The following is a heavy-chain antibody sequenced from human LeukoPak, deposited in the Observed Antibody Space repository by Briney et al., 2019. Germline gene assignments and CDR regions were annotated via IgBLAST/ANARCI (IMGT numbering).Heavy chain of an antibody. J-gene: IGHJ6*03. CDR1: GFTFSDRY. CDR2: TRDKPNSYTT. Sequence: GGSLRLSCAASGFTFSDRYMDWVRQAPGKGLEWVGRTRDKPNSYTTEYAASVKGRFTISRDDSKNSLYLQMNSLKTEDTAVYYCARVTVTTGSYYYYMDVWGKGTTVTVSS. D-gene: IGHD4-17*01. V-gene: IGHV3-72*01. CDR3: ARVTVTTGSYYYYMDV.